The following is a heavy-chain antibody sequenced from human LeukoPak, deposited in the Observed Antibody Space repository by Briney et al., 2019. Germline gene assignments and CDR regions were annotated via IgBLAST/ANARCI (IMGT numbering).Heavy chain of an antibody. V-gene: IGHV1-2*02. CDR1: GYTFTSYG. J-gene: IGHJ5*02. CDR2: INPNSGGT. Sequence: GASVKVSCKASGYTFTSYGISWVLQAPGQGLEYRGWINPNSGGTNYAQNFQGRVTMTRDTSISTAYMEMSRLRSDDTAVYYCARAGVRGAIISDNWFDPWGKGTMVTVSS. CDR3: ARAGVRGAIISDNWFDP. D-gene: IGHD3-10*01.